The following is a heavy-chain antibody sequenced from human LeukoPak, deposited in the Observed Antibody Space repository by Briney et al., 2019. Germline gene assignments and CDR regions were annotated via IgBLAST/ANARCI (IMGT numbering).Heavy chain of an antibody. CDR1: GFTFSSYG. CDR3: AKVKPTYSSSNYFDH. V-gene: IGHV3-30*02. J-gene: IGHJ4*02. Sequence: PGGSLRLSCAASGFTFSSYGMHWVRQAPGKGLEWVAFVRYDGSKTEYADSVKGRFTLSRDNSQNTMDLQMDSLRTEDTAMYYCAKVKPTYSSSNYFDHWGQGALVTVSS. CDR2: VRYDGSKT. D-gene: IGHD6-6*01.